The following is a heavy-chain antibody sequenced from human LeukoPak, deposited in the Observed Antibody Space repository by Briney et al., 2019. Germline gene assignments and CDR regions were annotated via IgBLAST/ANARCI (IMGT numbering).Heavy chain of an antibody. J-gene: IGHJ3*02. Sequence: GGSLRLSCAASGFTFSSYAMSWVRQAPGKGLEWVSAISGSGGSTYYADSVKGRFTISRDNSKNTLYLQMNSLRAEDTAVYYCAKRYYYDSSGEDAFDIWGQGTMVTVSS. D-gene: IGHD3-22*01. CDR2: ISGSGGST. CDR3: AKRYYYDSSGEDAFDI. V-gene: IGHV3-23*01. CDR1: GFTFSSYA.